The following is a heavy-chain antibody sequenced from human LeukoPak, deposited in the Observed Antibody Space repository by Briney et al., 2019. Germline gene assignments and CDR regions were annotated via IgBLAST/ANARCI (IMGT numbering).Heavy chain of an antibody. Sequence: GRSLRLSCAASGFTFSIYAMHWVRQAPGKGLEWVSSISSSSSYIYYADSVKGRFTISRDNAKNSLYLQMNSLRAEDTAVYYCATILTGYYLIDYWGQGTLVTVSS. D-gene: IGHD3-9*01. CDR1: GFTFSIYA. V-gene: IGHV3-21*01. J-gene: IGHJ4*02. CDR3: ATILTGYYLIDY. CDR2: ISSSSSYI.